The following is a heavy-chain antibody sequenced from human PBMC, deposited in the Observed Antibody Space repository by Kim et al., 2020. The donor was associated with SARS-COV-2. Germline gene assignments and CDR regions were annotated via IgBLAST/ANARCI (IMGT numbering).Heavy chain of an antibody. CDR2: IYPGDSDT. J-gene: IGHJ4*02. Sequence: GESLKISCKGSGYSFTSYWIGRVRQMPGKGLEWMGIIYPGDSDTRYSPSFHGQVTISADKSISTAYLQWSSLKASDTAMYYCASSLMDYGGNSDGVWNFDYWVQGTLVTVSS. V-gene: IGHV5-51*01. D-gene: IGHD4-17*01. CDR1: GYSFTSYW. CDR3: ASSLMDYGGNSDGVWNFDY.